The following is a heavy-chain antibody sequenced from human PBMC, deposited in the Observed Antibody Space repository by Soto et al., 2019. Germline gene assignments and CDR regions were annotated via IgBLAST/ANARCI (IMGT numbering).Heavy chain of an antibody. D-gene: IGHD3-10*01. CDR2: ISDDGDNQ. Sequence: QVQLVESGGGVVQPERSLRLSCAASGFTFTAYAMHWVRQAPGKGLEWLAFISDDGDNQYYADFVKGRLTISRDNPKHSLFLQMNSMRTEDTAVYYCARDLKYYGSENYFTDAFEMWGQGTVVT. J-gene: IGHJ3*02. CDR1: GFTFTAYA. V-gene: IGHV3-30*04. CDR3: ARDLKYYGSENYFTDAFEM.